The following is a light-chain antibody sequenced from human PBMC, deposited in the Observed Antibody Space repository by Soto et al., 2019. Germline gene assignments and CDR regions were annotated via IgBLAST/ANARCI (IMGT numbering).Light chain of an antibody. CDR2: DVT. Sequence: QSALTQPRSVSGSPGQSVTISCTGTSADVGGYDFVSWYQQLPGKAPKLMIYDVTKRPSGVPDRFSGSKSGNTASLTISGLQAEDEADYYCCSFAGSHVAFGGGPKVTVL. J-gene: IGLJ2*01. CDR1: SADVGGYDF. CDR3: CSFAGSHVA. V-gene: IGLV2-11*01.